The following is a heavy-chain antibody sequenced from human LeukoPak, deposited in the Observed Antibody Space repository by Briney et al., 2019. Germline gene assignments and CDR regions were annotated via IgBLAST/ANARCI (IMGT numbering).Heavy chain of an antibody. CDR1: GGSISSGGHY. V-gene: IGHV4-31*03. D-gene: IGHD3-10*01. CDR3: ASWSKDGSGSYSDY. Sequence: SETLSLTCTVSGGSISSGGHYWSWIRQLPGKGLEWIGYIYYSGSAYYNPSLKSRVTMSLDTSKNQFSLKLSSVTAADTAVYYCASWSKDGSGSYSDYWGQGTLVTVSS. J-gene: IGHJ4*02. CDR2: IYYSGSA.